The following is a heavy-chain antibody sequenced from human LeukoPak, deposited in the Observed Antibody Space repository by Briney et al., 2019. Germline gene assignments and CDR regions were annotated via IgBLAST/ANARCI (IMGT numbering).Heavy chain of an antibody. CDR3: AKPEKYYDILTGYPN. CDR2: ISSSGSTI. J-gene: IGHJ4*02. CDR1: GFTFSDHY. Sequence: GGSLRLSCAASGFTFSDHYMSWIRQAPGKGLEWVSYISSSGSTIYYADSVKGRFTISRDNSKNTLYLQMNSLRAEDTAVYYCAKPEKYYDILTGYPNWGQGTLVTVSS. V-gene: IGHV3-11*04. D-gene: IGHD3-9*01.